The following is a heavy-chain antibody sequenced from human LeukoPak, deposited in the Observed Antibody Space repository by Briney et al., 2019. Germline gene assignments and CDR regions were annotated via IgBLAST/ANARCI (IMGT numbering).Heavy chain of an antibody. Sequence: ASVKVSCKASGYTFTSYYMHWVRQAPGQGLEWMGIISPSGVITSYAQKFQGRVTMTRDTSTSTVYMKLSRLRSEDTAVYYCARDFTRSGFWSGYYAFDIWGQGTMVTVSS. CDR1: GYTFTSYY. J-gene: IGHJ3*02. CDR2: ISPSGVIT. D-gene: IGHD3-3*01. V-gene: IGHV1-46*01. CDR3: ARDFTRSGFWSGYYAFDI.